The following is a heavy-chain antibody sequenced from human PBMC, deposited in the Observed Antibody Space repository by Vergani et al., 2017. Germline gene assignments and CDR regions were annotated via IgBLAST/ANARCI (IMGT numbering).Heavy chain of an antibody. D-gene: IGHD6-19*01. J-gene: IGHJ3*01. Sequence: QVQLVQSGAEVKKPGASVTVSCKASGYTFIGYYIHWVRQAPGQGLEWMGWINLKSGDTKCAQKFQGRVTMTRDTSISTAYMELSSLRSDDTAVYYCAREGYSSSNGGRAFDVWGQGTRVTVSS. V-gene: IGHV1-2*02. CDR2: INLKSGDT. CDR1: GYTFIGYY. CDR3: AREGYSSSNGGRAFDV.